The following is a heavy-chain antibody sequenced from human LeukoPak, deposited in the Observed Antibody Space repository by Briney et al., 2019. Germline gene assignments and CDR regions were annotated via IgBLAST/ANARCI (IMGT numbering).Heavy chain of an antibody. CDR2: IYPGDSDT. J-gene: IGHJ5*02. CDR3: ARRDCSSTSCPGGFDP. CDR1: GYSFTSYW. D-gene: IGHD2-2*01. Sequence: GGSLKISCKGSGYSFTSYWIGWVRPTPGKGLEWMGVIYPGDSDTRYSPSFQGQVTISADKSISTAYLQWSSLKASDTAMYYCARRDCSSTSCPGGFDPWGQGTLVTVSS. V-gene: IGHV5-51*01.